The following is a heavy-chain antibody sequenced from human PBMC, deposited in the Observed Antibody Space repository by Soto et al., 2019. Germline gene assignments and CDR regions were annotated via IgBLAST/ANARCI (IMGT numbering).Heavy chain of an antibody. D-gene: IGHD2-15*01. V-gene: IGHV1-18*01. CDR2: ISGYNGDA. Sequence: ASVKVSCKASGYTFTRYGISWVRQAPGQGLEWMGWISGYNGDANYAQSFQGRVSMTIDTSTTTAYMELRTLTPDDTAVYYCARTRLQSAFDIWGQGTMVTVSS. CDR3: ARTRLQSAFDI. CDR1: GYTFTRYG. J-gene: IGHJ3*02.